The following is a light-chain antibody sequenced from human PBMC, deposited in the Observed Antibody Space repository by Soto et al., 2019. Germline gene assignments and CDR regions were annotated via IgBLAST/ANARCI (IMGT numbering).Light chain of an antibody. CDR2: GAS. CDR1: QSVSSNY. CDR3: QQYGSSPWT. Sequence: EIVLTQSPGTLSLSPGERATLSCRASQSVSSNYLAWYQQKPGQAPRPLIYGASSRATGIPDRFSGSGAGTELTLTISRLESEDFAVYYCQQYGSSPWTFGQGTKVEIK. V-gene: IGKV3-20*01. J-gene: IGKJ1*01.